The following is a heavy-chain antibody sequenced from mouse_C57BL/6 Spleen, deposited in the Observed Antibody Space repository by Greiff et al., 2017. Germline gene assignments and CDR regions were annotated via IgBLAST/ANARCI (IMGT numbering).Heavy chain of an antibody. D-gene: IGHD1-1*01. V-gene: IGHV1-42*01. J-gene: IGHJ2*01. CDR1: GYSFTGYY. Sequence: EVQLQQSGPELVKPGASVKISCKASGYSFTGYYMNWVKQSPEKSLEWIGEINPSTGGTTYNQKFKAKATLTVDKSSSTAYMQFKSLTSEDSAVYYCARGITTVVATDYWGQGTTLTVSS. CDR3: ARGITTVVATDY. CDR2: INPSTGGT.